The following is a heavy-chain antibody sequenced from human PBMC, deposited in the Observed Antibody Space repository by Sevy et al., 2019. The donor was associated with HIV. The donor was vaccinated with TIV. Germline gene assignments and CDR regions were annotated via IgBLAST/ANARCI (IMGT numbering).Heavy chain of an antibody. D-gene: IGHD3-10*01. Sequence: GGSLRLSCAASGFTFSSYEMNWVRQAPGKGLEWVSYISSSGSTIYYEDSVKGRFPISRDNAKNSLYLQMNSLRAEDTAVYYCARRAVRGRNAFDIWGQGTMVTVSS. CDR1: GFTFSSYE. V-gene: IGHV3-48*03. CDR2: ISSSGSTI. CDR3: ARRAVRGRNAFDI. J-gene: IGHJ3*02.